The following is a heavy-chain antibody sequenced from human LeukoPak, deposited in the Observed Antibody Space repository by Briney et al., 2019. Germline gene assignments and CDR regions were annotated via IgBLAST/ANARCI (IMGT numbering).Heavy chain of an antibody. Sequence: QPGGSLRLSCAASGFTFSSYWMHWVRQAPGKGLEWVSAISGSGGSTYYADSVKGRFTISRDNSKNTLYLQMNSLRAEDTAVYYCAKVTPWSGIVVVISELDAFDIWGQGTMVTVSS. CDR2: ISGSGGST. V-gene: IGHV3-23*01. CDR1: GFTFSSYW. CDR3: AKVTPWSGIVVVISELDAFDI. D-gene: IGHD3-22*01. J-gene: IGHJ3*02.